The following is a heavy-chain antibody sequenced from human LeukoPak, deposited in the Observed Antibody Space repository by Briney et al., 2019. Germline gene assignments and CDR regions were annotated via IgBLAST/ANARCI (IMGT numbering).Heavy chain of an antibody. J-gene: IGHJ4*02. CDR2: IIPIFGTA. D-gene: IGHD5-18*01. V-gene: IGHV1-69*05. CDR3: ARSAMATTDTANFDY. Sequence: ASVKVSCKASGGTFSSYAISWVRQAPGQGLEWMGGIIPIFGTANYAQKFQGRVTITTDESTSTAYMELSSLRSEDTAVYYCARSAMATTDTANFDYWGQGTLVTVSS. CDR1: GGTFSSYA.